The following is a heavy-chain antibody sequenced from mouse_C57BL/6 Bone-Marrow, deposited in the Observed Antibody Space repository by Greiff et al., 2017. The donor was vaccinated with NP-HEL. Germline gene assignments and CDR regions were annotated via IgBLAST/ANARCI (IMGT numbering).Heavy chain of an antibody. CDR3: ARYEPAYYFDY. CDR2: IRNKANGYTT. Sequence: EVKLVESGGGLVQPGGSLSLSCAASGFTFTDYYMSWVRQPPGKALEWLGFIRNKANGYTTEYSASVKGRFTISRDNSQSILYLQMNALRAEDSATYYCARYEPAYYFDYWGQGTTLTVSS. CDR1: GFTFTDYY. V-gene: IGHV7-3*01. J-gene: IGHJ2*01.